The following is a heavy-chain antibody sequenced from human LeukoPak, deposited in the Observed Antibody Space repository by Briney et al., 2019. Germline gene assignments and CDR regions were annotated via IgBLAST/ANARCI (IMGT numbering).Heavy chain of an antibody. D-gene: IGHD3-10*01. CDR3: AKGVRESAYYYFDY. V-gene: IGHV3-23*01. CDR1: GFTFNAYA. J-gene: IGHJ4*02. CDR2: IRTSGVST. Sequence: PGGSLRLSCAVSGFTFNAYAMSWVREAPGKGLEWGSGIRTSGVSTDSAESVTGRFTISSDNTKTTPYLQMNSLRAEDTAVYYCAKGVRESAYYYFDYWGQGTLVTVYS.